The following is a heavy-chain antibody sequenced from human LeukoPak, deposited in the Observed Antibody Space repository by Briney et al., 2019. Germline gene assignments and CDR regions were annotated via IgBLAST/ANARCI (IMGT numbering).Heavy chain of an antibody. D-gene: IGHD4-23*01. Sequence: PSETLSLTCTVSGGSIRSYYWSWIRQPPGKGLEWIGYIYYGGSTNYNPSLKSRVTISLDTSENQFSLKLSSVTAADTAVYYCASFSDYGGNFFDYWGQGTLVTVSS. V-gene: IGHV4-59*08. J-gene: IGHJ4*02. CDR2: IYYGGST. CDR3: ASFSDYGGNFFDY. CDR1: GGSIRSYY.